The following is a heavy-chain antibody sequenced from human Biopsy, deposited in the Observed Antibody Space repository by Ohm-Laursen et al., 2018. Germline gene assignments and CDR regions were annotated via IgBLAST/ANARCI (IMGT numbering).Heavy chain of an antibody. CDR3: ARDGKYDSRGY. J-gene: IGHJ4*02. D-gene: IGHD3-22*01. CDR2: IGGDNGDT. CDR1: GYTFTSYD. Sequence: GASVKVSCKASGYTFTSYDITWVRQAPGQGLEWVGYIGGDNGDTKYAQKFQGRVTMTTDTSTSTAYMELRSLRSDDTAFYYCARDGKYDSRGYWGPGTLVTVSS. V-gene: IGHV1-18*01.